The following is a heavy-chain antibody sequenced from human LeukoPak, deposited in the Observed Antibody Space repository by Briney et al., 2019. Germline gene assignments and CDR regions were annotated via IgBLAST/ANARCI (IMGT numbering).Heavy chain of an antibody. CDR3: ARGPDYYGSGSFYYMDV. Sequence: ASVKVSCKASGYTFTSYDIHWVRQATGQGLEWMGWMNPNSGNTGYAQKFQGRVTMTRDTSISTAYMELSSLRSEDTAVYYGARGPDYYGSGSFYYMDVWGKGTTVTVSS. J-gene: IGHJ6*03. D-gene: IGHD3-10*01. CDR1: GYTFTSYD. CDR2: MNPNSGNT. V-gene: IGHV1-8*01.